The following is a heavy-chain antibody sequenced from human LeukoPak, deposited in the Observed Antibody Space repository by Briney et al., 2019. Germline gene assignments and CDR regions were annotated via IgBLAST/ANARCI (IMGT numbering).Heavy chain of an antibody. CDR3: ARHDRNSGNSYFDY. D-gene: IGHD1-26*01. CDR2: ISSSGNTI. CDR1: GFTFSSYG. J-gene: IGHJ4*02. V-gene: IGHV3-48*04. Sequence: PGGSLRLSCAASGFTFSSYGMNWVRQAPGKGLEWVSYISSSGNTIYYADSVKDRFTISRDNAKNSLYLQMNSLRAEDTAVYYCARHDRNSGNSYFDYWGQGTLVTVSS.